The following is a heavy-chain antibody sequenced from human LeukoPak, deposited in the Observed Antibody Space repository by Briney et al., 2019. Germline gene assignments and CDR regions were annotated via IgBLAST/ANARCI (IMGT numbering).Heavy chain of an antibody. D-gene: IGHD4-17*01. CDR1: GFTFSSYS. Sequence: GGSLRLSCAASGFTFSSYSMNWVRQAPGKGLEWVSSISSSSSYIYYADSVKGRFTISRDNAKNSLYLQMNSLRAEDTAVYYCARGLGDYPESDVWGQGTTVTVSS. CDR2: ISSSSSYI. J-gene: IGHJ6*02. V-gene: IGHV3-21*01. CDR3: ARGLGDYPESDV.